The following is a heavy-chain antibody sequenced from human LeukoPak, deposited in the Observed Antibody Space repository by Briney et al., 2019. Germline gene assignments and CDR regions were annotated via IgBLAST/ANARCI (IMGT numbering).Heavy chain of an antibody. CDR2: ISGSGGST. V-gene: IGHV3-23*01. CDR3: AGGQGYLIEL. Sequence: GGSLRLSCAASGFTFSSYAMSWVRQAPGKGLEWVSAISGSGGSTYYADSVKGRLTISRDNAQNSLYLQINNLRAEDTAVYYCAGGQGYLIELWGQGTLVTVSS. D-gene: IGHD2-15*01. CDR1: GFTFSSYA. J-gene: IGHJ4*02.